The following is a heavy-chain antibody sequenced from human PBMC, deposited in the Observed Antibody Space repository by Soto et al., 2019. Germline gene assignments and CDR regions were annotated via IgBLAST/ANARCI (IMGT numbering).Heavy chain of an antibody. J-gene: IGHJ4*02. D-gene: IGHD3-16*01. CDR2: IIPVFGTV. CDR1: GGSFSSYA. V-gene: IGHV1-69*01. Sequence: QVQLVQSGAEVKKPGSSVRVSCKPSGGSFSSYAVNWVRQAPGQGLEWVGGIIPVFGTVNYAQKFQGRVTITADESTNASYMELSSLTSEDTAVYYCARVSKGALRQLWPLGDWGQGTLVTVSS. CDR3: ARVSKGALRQLWPLGD.